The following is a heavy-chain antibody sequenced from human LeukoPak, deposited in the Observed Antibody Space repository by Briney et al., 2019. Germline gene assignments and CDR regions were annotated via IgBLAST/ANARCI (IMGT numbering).Heavy chain of an antibody. D-gene: IGHD4-23*01. Sequence: GGSLRLSCAASGFTFSSSAMSWVRQVPGKGLEWVSGISASGGSTSYADSVRGRFTISRDNSKNTLYLQMNSLRAEDTAMYYCARGTEGYGGSPDATIRRPFAIWGQGTLVTVST. V-gene: IGHV3-23*01. CDR3: ARGTEGYGGSPDATIRRPFAI. J-gene: IGHJ3*02. CDR2: ISASGGST. CDR1: GFTFSSSA.